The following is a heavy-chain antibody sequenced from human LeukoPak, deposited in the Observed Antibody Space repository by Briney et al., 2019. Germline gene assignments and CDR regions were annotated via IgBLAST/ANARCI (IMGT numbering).Heavy chain of an antibody. CDR1: GYTFTGFY. J-gene: IGHJ4*02. Sequence: RWATVEVFCKASGYTFTGFYMHGARQACGRGREWMGRINPNSGGTNYAQNFQGRVPKPRDTSISTAYMELSRLRSDDTAVYYSASRENFDYWGQGTLVTVSS. CDR3: ASRENFDY. V-gene: IGHV1-2*06. CDR2: INPNSGGT. D-gene: IGHD1-26*01.